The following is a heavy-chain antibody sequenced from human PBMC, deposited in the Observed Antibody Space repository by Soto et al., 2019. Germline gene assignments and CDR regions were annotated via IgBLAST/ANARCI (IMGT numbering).Heavy chain of an antibody. J-gene: IGHJ6*02. V-gene: IGHV2-26*01. CDR3: ARIRKAAAGYPYYYYGMDV. D-gene: IGHD6-13*01. Sequence: QVTLKESGPVLVKPTETLTLTCTVSGFSLSNARMGVSWIRQPPGKALEWLAHIFSNDEKSYSTSLKSRLTISKDTSKSQVVLTMTNMDPVDTATYYCARIRKAAAGYPYYYYGMDVWGQGTTVTVSS. CDR2: IFSNDEK. CDR1: GFSLSNARMG.